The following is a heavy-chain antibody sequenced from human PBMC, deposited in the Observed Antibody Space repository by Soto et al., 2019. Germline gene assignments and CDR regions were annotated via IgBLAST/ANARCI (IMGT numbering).Heavy chain of an antibody. CDR2: IIPIFGTA. D-gene: IGHD6-6*01. Sequence: QVQLVQSGAEVKKPGSSVKVSCKASVGTFISYAISWVRQAPGEGLEWMGGIIPIFGTANYAQKFQGRVTVTADESTSTAYMELSSLRSEDTAVYYCASLGLAARPHYYYGIDVWGQGAPGTVSS. J-gene: IGHJ6*02. CDR3: ASLGLAARPHYYYGIDV. CDR1: VGTFISYA. V-gene: IGHV1-69*12.